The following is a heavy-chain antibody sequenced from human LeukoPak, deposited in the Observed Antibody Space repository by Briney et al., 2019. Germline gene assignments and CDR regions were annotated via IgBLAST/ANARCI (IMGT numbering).Heavy chain of an antibody. Sequence: SVKVSCKASGGTFSSYAISWVRQAPGQGLEWMGGIIPIFGTANYARKFQGRVTITADESTSTAYMELSSLRSEDTAVYYCARGAYYDILTGYLDYWGQGTLVTVSS. D-gene: IGHD3-9*01. V-gene: IGHV1-69*13. CDR2: IIPIFGTA. CDR3: ARGAYYDILTGYLDY. J-gene: IGHJ4*02. CDR1: GGTFSSYA.